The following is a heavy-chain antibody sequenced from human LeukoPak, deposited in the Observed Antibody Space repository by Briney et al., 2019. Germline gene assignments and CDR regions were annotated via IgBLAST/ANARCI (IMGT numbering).Heavy chain of an antibody. CDR3: ARDNDGSHMDV. CDR1: GGSINSGY. V-gene: IGHV4-59*01. CDR2: LYPSGST. J-gene: IGHJ6*02. Sequence: PSETLSLTCSVSGGSINSGYWSWIRQPPGKGLEWIGLLYPSGSTNYNPSLKSRVTISVDTSKNQFSLKLSSVTAADTAVYYCARDNDGSHMDVWGQGTTVTVSS. D-gene: IGHD3-10*01.